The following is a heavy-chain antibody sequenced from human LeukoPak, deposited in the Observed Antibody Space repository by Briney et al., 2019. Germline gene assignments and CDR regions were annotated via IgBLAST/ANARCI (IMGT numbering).Heavy chain of an antibody. Sequence: ASVKVSCKASGYTFSSYGITWVRQAPGQGLEWMGWISCQSGKTKYAQKFEHRFTMTIDILTITAYMELTSLTSDDTAVYYCARDLPFEGLLEWLLEYWGQGTLVTVSS. D-gene: IGHD3-3*01. V-gene: IGHV1-18*04. CDR3: ARDLPFEGLLEWLLEY. CDR2: ISCQSGKT. CDR1: GYTFSSYG. J-gene: IGHJ1*01.